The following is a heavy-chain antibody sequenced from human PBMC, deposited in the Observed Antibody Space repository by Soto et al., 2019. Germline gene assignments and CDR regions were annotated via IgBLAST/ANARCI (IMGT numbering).Heavy chain of an antibody. CDR2: ISAYNIKT. CDR1: GYTFTSYH. V-gene: IGHV1-18*01. J-gene: IGHJ4*02. Sequence: QVQLVQSGAEVKKPGASVKVSCKTSGYTFTSYHISWVRQAPGQGLEWMGWISAYNIKTNYAQKFQGRVTMTTDTLTSTAYMQLRSLRSDDTAVYYCARDAPPTDYWGQGTLVTVSS. CDR3: ARDAPPTDY.